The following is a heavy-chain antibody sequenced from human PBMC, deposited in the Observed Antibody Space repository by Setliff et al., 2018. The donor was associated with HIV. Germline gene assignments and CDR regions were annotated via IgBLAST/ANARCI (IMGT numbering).Heavy chain of an antibody. V-gene: IGHV4-59*11. CDR3: ARGVVDYDFWSGSGDYYYMDV. J-gene: IGHJ6*03. Sequence: PSETLSLTCTVSGGSMNSHYWSWIRQSPGRGLEWIGYIYYSVSTKYNPSLKSRVSMSIDTSKNQFSLKMSSVTAADTAVYYCARGVVDYDFWSGSGDYYYMDVWDKGTTVTVSS. CDR2: IYYSVST. CDR1: GGSMNSHY. D-gene: IGHD3-3*01.